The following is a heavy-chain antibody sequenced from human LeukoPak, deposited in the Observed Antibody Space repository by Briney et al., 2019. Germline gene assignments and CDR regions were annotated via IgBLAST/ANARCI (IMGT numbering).Heavy chain of an antibody. CDR3: ARGGPSYVDY. Sequence: SETLSLTCTVAGGSISSYYCSWIRQPPGKGLGWLGYIYSIGNTNYNPSLKSRVTISVDTSKNQFSLKMSSVTAADTAVYSCARGGPSYVDYWGQGTLVTVSS. J-gene: IGHJ4*02. CDR1: GGSISSYY. CDR2: IYSIGNT. D-gene: IGHD3-16*01. V-gene: IGHV4-59*01.